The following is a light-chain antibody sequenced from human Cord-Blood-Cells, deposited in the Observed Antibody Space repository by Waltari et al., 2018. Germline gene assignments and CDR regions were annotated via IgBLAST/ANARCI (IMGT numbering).Light chain of an antibody. CDR1: QGISSY. J-gene: IGKJ2*01. CDR2: AAS. V-gene: IGKV1-9*01. CDR3: PQLNSYPLYT. Sequence: IQLTQSPSSLSASVGDRVTITCRARQGISSYLAWYQQKPGKAPKLLIYAASTLQSGVPTRFSGSGAETDFTLTISSLQPEDFATDYGPQLNSYPLYTFGQGTKLEIK.